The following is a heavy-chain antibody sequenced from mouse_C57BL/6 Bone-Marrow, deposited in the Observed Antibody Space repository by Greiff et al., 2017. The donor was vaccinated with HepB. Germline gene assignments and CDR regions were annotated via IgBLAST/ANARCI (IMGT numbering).Heavy chain of an antibody. Sequence: DVKLQESGAELVRPGSSVKMSCKTSGYTFTSYGINWVKQRPGQGLEWIGDIYIGNGYTEYNEKFKGKATLTSDTSSSTAYMQLSSLTSEDSAIYFCAREKDYYFGSSYDYFDYWGQGTTLTVSS. V-gene: IGHV1-58*01. J-gene: IGHJ2*01. CDR1: GYTFTSYG. D-gene: IGHD1-1*01. CDR2: IYIGNGYT. CDR3: AREKDYYFGSSYDYFDY.